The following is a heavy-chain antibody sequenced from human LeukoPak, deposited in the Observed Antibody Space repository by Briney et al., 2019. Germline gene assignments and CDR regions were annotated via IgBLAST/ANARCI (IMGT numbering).Heavy chain of an antibody. CDR3: ARDTNGYDSLDY. D-gene: IGHD5-12*01. V-gene: IGHV1-18*01. CDR1: GYSFTSYG. Sequence: GASVKVSCKASGYSFTSYGISWVRQAPGQGLEWMGRISAYNGNTNYAQKLQGRVTMTTDTSTSTAYMELRSLRSDDTALYYCARDTNGYDSLDYWGQGTLVTVSS. CDR2: ISAYNGNT. J-gene: IGHJ4*02.